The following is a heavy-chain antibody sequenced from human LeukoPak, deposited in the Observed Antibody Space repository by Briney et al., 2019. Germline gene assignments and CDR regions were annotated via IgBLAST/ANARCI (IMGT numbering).Heavy chain of an antibody. CDR1: GFTFSSYS. J-gene: IGHJ4*02. Sequence: KPGGSLRLSCAASGFTFSSYSMNWVRQAPGKGLESFSSISITSIYKYYADSVKGRFTISRDNANDSLFLKMKSLRAEDTAIYYCARDPRIYCTNGICRDDYFDNWGQGTLVTVSS. D-gene: IGHD2-8*01. CDR2: ISITSIYK. CDR3: ARDPRIYCTNGICRDDYFDN. V-gene: IGHV3-21*01.